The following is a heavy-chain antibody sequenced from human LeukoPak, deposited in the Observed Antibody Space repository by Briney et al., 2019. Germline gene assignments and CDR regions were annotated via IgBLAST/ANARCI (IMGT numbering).Heavy chain of an antibody. CDR2: IYYSGST. J-gene: IGHJ4*02. Sequence: SETLSLTCTVSGGSISSYYWSWIRQPPGKGLEWIGYIYYSGSTNYNPSLKSRVTISVDTSKNQFSLKLSSVTAADTAVYYCARTPPRHDYGGYSDYFDYWGQGTLVTVSS. CDR3: ARTPPRHDYGGYSDYFDY. CDR1: GGSISSYY. D-gene: IGHD4-17*01. V-gene: IGHV4-59*08.